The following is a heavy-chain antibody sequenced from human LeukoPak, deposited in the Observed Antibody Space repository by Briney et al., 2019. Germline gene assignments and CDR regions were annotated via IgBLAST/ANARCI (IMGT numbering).Heavy chain of an antibody. CDR1: GYTFTGYY. CDR3: ARVDCSSINCHYYMDV. V-gene: IGHV1-2*02. CDR2: INPNSGGT. D-gene: IGHD2-2*01. Sequence: ASVKVSCKASGYTFTGYYMHWVRQAPGQGLEWMGWINPNSGGTNYAQKFQGRVTMTGDTSISTAYMELSRLRSDDTAVYYCARVDCSSINCHYYMDVWGKGTTVTISS. J-gene: IGHJ6*03.